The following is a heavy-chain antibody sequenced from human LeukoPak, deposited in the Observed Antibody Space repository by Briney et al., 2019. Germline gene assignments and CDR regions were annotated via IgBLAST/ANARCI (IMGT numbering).Heavy chain of an antibody. CDR1: GYRFTSYW. J-gene: IGHJ4*02. V-gene: IGHV5-51*01. CDR3: ARRDSNYHADY. CDR2: IYPGVSDT. Sequence: GESLKISCKGSGYRFTSYWIGSVRQMPGKGLECMGIIYPGVSDTRYSPCFQGQVTISAAKSISTAYLQWSSLKASDTAMYYCARRDSNYHADYWGQGTLVTVSS. D-gene: IGHD4-11*01.